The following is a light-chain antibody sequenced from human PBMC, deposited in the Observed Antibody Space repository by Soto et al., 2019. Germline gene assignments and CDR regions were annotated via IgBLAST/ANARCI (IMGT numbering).Light chain of an antibody. CDR2: GAS. Sequence: EIVLTQSPGTLSLSPGEGATLSCRASQSVSSSYLAWYQQKPGQAPRLLIYGASSRATGIPDRFSGSGSGTDFTLTISRLEPEDFAVYYCQQYGSSRTFGQGTKVDNK. CDR1: QSVSSSY. V-gene: IGKV3-20*01. CDR3: QQYGSSRT. J-gene: IGKJ1*01.